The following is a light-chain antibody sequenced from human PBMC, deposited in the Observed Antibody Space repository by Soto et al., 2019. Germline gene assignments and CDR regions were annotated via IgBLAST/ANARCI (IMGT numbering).Light chain of an antibody. Sequence: QSALTQPASVSGSPGQSITISCTGTSSDVGGYNYVSWYQQHPGKAPKLMIYDVSNRPSGVSNRFSGSKYGNTASLTISGLQAEDEGDYYCSSYTSSSTLGVFGTGTKLTVL. CDR3: SSYTSSSTLGV. J-gene: IGLJ1*01. CDR1: SSDVGGYNY. V-gene: IGLV2-14*01. CDR2: DVS.